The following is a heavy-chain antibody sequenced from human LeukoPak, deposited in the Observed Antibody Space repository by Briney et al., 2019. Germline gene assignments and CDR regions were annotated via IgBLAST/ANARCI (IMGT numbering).Heavy chain of an antibody. CDR2: ISGSGGST. D-gene: IGHD6-13*01. V-gene: IGHV3-23*01. CDR3: AKLGLAAAGRPIDY. J-gene: IGHJ4*02. CDR1: GFTFSSYA. Sequence: GGSLRLSCAASGFTFSSYAMSWVRQAPGKGLEWVSAISGSGGSTYYADSVKGRFTISRDNSENTVYLQMNSLRAEDTAVYYCAKLGLAAAGRPIDYWGQGTLVTVSS.